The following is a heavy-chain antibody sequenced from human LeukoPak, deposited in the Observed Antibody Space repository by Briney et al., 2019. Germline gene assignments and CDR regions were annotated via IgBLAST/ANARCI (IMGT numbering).Heavy chain of an antibody. CDR2: IYSSGNP. V-gene: IGHV4-39*01. D-gene: IGHD4-23*01. J-gene: IGHJ5*02. Sequence: AETLSLICTVSGGSISRSGYYWIWIRQSPGKGLEWLGNIYSSGNPYYSPSLKTRITISLDTSKNQFSLKLTSVTAADTAVYYCASHDYGGDSGDSWGQGTLVTVSS. CDR1: GGSISRSGYY. CDR3: ASHDYGGDSGDS.